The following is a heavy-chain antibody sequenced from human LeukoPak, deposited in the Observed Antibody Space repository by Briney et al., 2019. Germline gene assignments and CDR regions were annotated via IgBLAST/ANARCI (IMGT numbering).Heavy chain of an antibody. Sequence: KPGGSLRLSCAASRFTFSSYSMNWVRQAPGKGLEWVSSIGSSSSYIYYADSVKGRFTISRDNAKNSLYLQMNSLRAEDTAVYYCARGPSGYHNTGGQGTLVTVSS. CDR2: IGSSSSYI. V-gene: IGHV3-21*01. CDR3: ARGPSGYHNT. D-gene: IGHD5-12*01. CDR1: RFTFSSYS. J-gene: IGHJ4*02.